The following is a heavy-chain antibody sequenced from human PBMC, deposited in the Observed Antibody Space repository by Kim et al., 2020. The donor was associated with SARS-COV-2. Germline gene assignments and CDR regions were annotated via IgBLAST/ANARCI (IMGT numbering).Heavy chain of an antibody. Sequence: GGSLRLSCAASGFIFSSYWMHWVRQAPGKGLVWVSCINSDGSSTSYADSVKGRFTISRDNAKNTLYMQMNSLRAEDTAVYYCARGYYGGNRPFYYYGMDVWGQGTTVTVSS. V-gene: IGHV3-74*01. CDR1: GFIFSSYW. D-gene: IGHD4-17*01. J-gene: IGHJ6*02. CDR3: ARGYYGGNRPFYYYGMDV. CDR2: INSDGSST.